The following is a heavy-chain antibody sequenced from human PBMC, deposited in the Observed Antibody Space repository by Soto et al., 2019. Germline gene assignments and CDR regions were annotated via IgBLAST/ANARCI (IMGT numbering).Heavy chain of an antibody. Sequence: EVQLLESGGGLVQPGGSMRLSCAASGFTFSSYAMSWVRQAPGKGLEWVSAISGSGGSTYYADSVKGRFTISRDNSKTTLYLQMNSLRDEDTAVYYCAPIMVRGAKGYYYGMDVWGQGTTVTVSS. CDR2: ISGSGGST. D-gene: IGHD3-10*01. V-gene: IGHV3-23*01. CDR1: GFTFSSYA. J-gene: IGHJ6*02. CDR3: APIMVRGAKGYYYGMDV.